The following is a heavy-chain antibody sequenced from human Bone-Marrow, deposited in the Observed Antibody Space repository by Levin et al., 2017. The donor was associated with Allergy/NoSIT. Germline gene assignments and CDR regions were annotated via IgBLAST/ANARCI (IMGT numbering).Heavy chain of an antibody. V-gene: IGHV3-23*01. CDR1: GFNFRDSA. CDR2: IRTKDATT. Sequence: GGSLRLSCATSGFNFRDSAMSWVRQVPGKGLEWVSTIRTKDATTYYADSVKGRFTISRDNSKATLHLQMNSLTAADTALYYCARHIVIIPAAIRKGAFDVWGQGTMVAVSS. J-gene: IGHJ3*01. D-gene: IGHD2-2*01. CDR3: ARHIVIIPAAIRKGAFDV.